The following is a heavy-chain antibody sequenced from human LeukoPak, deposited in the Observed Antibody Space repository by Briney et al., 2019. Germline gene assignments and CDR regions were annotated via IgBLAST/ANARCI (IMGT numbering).Heavy chain of an antibody. Sequence: GGSLRLSCAASGFTFNSFFLNWVRLTPGRELEWLACISQDGSETFYMDSVRGRFTISRDNTKNSLYLQMNSLRAEDTAVYYCASHYDSKIGPYYLDYWGQGTLVTVSS. J-gene: IGHJ4*02. CDR3: ASHYDSKIGPYYLDY. CDR2: ISQDGSET. CDR1: GFTFNSFF. D-gene: IGHD3-22*01. V-gene: IGHV3-7*01.